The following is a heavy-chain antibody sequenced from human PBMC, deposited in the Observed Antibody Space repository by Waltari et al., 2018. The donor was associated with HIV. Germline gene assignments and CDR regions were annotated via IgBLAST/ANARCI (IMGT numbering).Heavy chain of an antibody. D-gene: IGHD3-22*01. Sequence: QVQLVQSGAEVKKPGASVKVSCKASGYTFTGYYMHWVRQAPGQGLEWMGWINPNSGGTNYAQKFRGRVTMTRDTSISTAYMELSRLRSDDTAVYYCARDAYYYDSSGYGGPGYWGQGTLVTVSS. CDR2: INPNSGGT. CDR3: ARDAYYYDSSGYGGPGY. J-gene: IGHJ4*02. CDR1: GYTFTGYY. V-gene: IGHV1-2*02.